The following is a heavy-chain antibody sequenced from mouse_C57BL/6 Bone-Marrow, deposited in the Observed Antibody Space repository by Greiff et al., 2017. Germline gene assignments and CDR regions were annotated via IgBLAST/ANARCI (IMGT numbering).Heavy chain of an antibody. CDR3: TRGASPGTGGYFDV. Sequence: QVQLQQSGAELVRPGASVTLSCKASGYTFTDYEMHWVKQTPVHGLEWIGAIDPETGGTAYNQKFKGKAILTADKSSSTAYMELRSLTSEDSAVYYCTRGASPGTGGYFDVGGTGTTVTVSA. CDR2: IDPETGGT. J-gene: IGHJ1*03. CDR1: GYTFTDYE. V-gene: IGHV1-15*01. D-gene: IGHD4-1*01.